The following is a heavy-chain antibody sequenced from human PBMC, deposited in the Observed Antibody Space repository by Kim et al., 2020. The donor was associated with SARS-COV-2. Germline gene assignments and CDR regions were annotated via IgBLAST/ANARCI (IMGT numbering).Heavy chain of an antibody. CDR1: GFTFSNYW. CDR3: ARVWENSSSWLFPPFDY. V-gene: IGHV3-74*01. D-gene: IGHD6-13*01. J-gene: IGHJ4*02. CDR2: INSDGSST. Sequence: GGSLRLSCAASGFTFSNYWMHWVRQAPGKGLVWVSRINSDGSSTSYADSVKGRFTNSRDNARNTLYLQMNSLRAEDMAVYYCARVWENSSSWLFPPFDYWGQGTLVTVSS.